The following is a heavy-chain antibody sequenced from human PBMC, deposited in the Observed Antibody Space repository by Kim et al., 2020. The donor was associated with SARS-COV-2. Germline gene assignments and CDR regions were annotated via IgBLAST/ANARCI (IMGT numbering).Heavy chain of an antibody. CDR2: IYHSGST. CDR1: GYSISSGYY. V-gene: IGHV4-38-2*02. D-gene: IGHD6-19*01. CDR3: ARLHGAVAGRFDY. J-gene: IGHJ4*02. Sequence: SETLSLTCTVSGYSISSGYYWGWIRQPPGKGLEWIGSIYHSGSTYYNPSLKSRVTISVDTSKNQFSLKLSSVTAADTAVYYCARLHGAVAGRFDYWGQGTLVTVSS.